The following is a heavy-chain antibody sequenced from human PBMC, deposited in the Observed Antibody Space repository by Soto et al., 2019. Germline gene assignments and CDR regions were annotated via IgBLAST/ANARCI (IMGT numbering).Heavy chain of an antibody. J-gene: IGHJ5*02. Sequence: SETLSLTCTVSCGSISSGDYYWSWIRQPPGKGLEWIGYIYYSGSTYYNPSLKSRVTISVDTSKNQFSLKLSSVTAADTAVYYCARDGYYDFWSGYYRRGGWFDPWGQGTLVTVSS. CDR3: ARDGYYDFWSGYYRRGGWFDP. V-gene: IGHV4-30-4*01. CDR1: CGSISSGDYY. CDR2: IYYSGST. D-gene: IGHD3-3*01.